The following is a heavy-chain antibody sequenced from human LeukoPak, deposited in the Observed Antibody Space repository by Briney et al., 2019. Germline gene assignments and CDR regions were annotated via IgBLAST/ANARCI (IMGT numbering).Heavy chain of an antibody. CDR3: GRDFFNGAKARFDC. J-gene: IGHJ4*02. Sequence: PGTSLRLSCAASGFSFTSYNFHWVRQAPGKGLKWLGFISYDGNIKYEDSVKGRFTISRDNSKNTLYLQMNSLRAEDTAMYYCGRDFFNGAKARFDCWGQGTLVTVSS. CDR2: ISYDGNIK. V-gene: IGHV3-30*03. D-gene: IGHD4/OR15-4a*01. CDR1: GFSFTSYN.